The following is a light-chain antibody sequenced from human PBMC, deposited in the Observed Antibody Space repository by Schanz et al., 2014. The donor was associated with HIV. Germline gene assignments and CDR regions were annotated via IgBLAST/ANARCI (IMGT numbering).Light chain of an antibody. Sequence: QSVLTQPASVSGSLGQSITISCTGTSGDVGRYDYVSWYQQHPGQAPKLIIYDVTYRPSGISNRFSGSKSGYTASLTISGLQAEDEADYYCCSYAGTSTFVVFGGGTKLTVL. CDR1: SGDVGRYDY. CDR2: DVT. CDR3: CSYAGTSTFVV. J-gene: IGLJ2*01. V-gene: IGLV2-14*03.